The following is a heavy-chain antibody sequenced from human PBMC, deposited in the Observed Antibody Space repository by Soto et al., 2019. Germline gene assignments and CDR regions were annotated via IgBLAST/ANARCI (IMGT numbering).Heavy chain of an antibody. CDR1: GFTFNNYA. J-gene: IGHJ4*02. Sequence: SLRLPCAASGFTFNNYAMTRVRQAPGEGLEWVSAISGGGDTTSYADSVKGRFTVSRDGSKNTLYLQMSSLRAEDTALYYCAKGRGGSGSLTPRVDFWGQGTLVTVSS. V-gene: IGHV3-23*01. CDR2: ISGGGDTT. D-gene: IGHD3-10*01. CDR3: AKGRGGSGSLTPRVDF.